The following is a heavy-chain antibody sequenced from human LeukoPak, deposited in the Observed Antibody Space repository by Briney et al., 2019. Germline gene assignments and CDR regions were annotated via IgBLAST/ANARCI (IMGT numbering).Heavy chain of an antibody. D-gene: IGHD1-26*01. V-gene: IGHV3-33*01. Sequence: GGSLRLSCAASGFTFSSYGMHWVRQAPGKGLEWVAVIWYDGSNKYYADSVKGRFTISRDNSKNTLYLQMNSLRAEDTAVYYCARGAPRGVGATLDFDYWGQGTLVTVSS. CDR1: GFTFSSYG. CDR2: IWYDGSNK. CDR3: ARGAPRGVGATLDFDY. J-gene: IGHJ4*02.